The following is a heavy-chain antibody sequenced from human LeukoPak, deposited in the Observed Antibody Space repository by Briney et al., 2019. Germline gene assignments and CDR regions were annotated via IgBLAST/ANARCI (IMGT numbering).Heavy chain of an antibody. Sequence: GGSLRLSCAASGFTFSSYAMHWVRQAPGKGLEWVAVISYDGSNKYYADSVKGRFTISRDNSKNTLYLQMNSLRAEDTAVYYCARDLSSSPYYYYGMDVWGQGTTVTVFS. V-gene: IGHV3-30*04. CDR1: GFTFSSYA. J-gene: IGHJ6*02. CDR2: ISYDGSNK. CDR3: ARDLSSSPYYYYGMDV. D-gene: IGHD6-13*01.